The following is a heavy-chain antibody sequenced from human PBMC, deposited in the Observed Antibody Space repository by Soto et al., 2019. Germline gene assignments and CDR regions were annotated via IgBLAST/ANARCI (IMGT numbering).Heavy chain of an antibody. CDR1: GGTFSSYA. CDR2: IIPIFSTA. D-gene: IGHD2-2*01. Sequence: SVKVSCKASGGTFSSYAISWVRQAPGQRLEWMGGIIPIFSTANYAQKFQGRVTITADESTSTAYMELSSLRSEDTAVYYCARDQTRYCSSTSCYRVGFDYWGQGTLVTVSS. J-gene: IGHJ4*02. CDR3: ARDQTRYCSSTSCYRVGFDY. V-gene: IGHV1-69*01.